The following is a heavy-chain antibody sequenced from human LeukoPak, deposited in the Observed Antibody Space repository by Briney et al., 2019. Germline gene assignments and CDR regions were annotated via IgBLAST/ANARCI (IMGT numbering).Heavy chain of an antibody. CDR1: GFPLSGYS. V-gene: IGHV3-48*01. Sequence: GGSLRLSCADSGFPLSGYSINWVRQAPGKGLEWVSYINIDSITVNYADSVKGRFIISRDNAKNSLYLQMNSLRAEDTAVYYCSTAKFDNWGQGTLVTVSS. CDR2: INIDSITV. CDR3: STAKFDN. J-gene: IGHJ4*02.